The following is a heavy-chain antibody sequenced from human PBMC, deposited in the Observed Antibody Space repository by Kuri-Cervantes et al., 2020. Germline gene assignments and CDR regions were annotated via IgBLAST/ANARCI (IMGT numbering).Heavy chain of an antibody. D-gene: IGHD3-16*01. CDR2: IWYDGSNK. CDR3: ARDRFQSRPPYYYGMDV. J-gene: IGHJ6*02. Sequence: GGSLRLSCAASGFTFSSYGMHWVRQAPGKGLEWVAVIWYDGSNKYYADSVKGRFTISRDNAKNSLYLQMNSLRAEDTAVYYCARDRFQSRPPYYYGMDVWGQGTTVTVSS. CDR1: GFTFSSYG. V-gene: IGHV3-33*01.